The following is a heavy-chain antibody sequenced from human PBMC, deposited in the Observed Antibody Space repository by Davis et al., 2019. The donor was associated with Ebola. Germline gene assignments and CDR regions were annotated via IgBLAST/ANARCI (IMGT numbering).Heavy chain of an antibody. J-gene: IGHJ4*02. V-gene: IGHV3-23*01. CDR3: AKRLKSTSDYYLSPFDS. D-gene: IGHD2-21*02. CDR1: GFTFSTYA. CDR2: LSGSDGGT. Sequence: GGSLRLSCAASGFTFSTYAMSWVRQAPGKGLEWVSGLSGSDGGTFYADSVKGRFTISRDNSKNTLYLQMNSLRAEDTAIYFCAKRLKSTSDYYLSPFDSWGQGTLVTVSS.